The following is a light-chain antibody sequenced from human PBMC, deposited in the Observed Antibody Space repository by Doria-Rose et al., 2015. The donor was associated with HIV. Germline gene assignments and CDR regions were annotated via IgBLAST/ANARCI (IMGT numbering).Light chain of an antibody. V-gene: IGLV7-46*01. CDR2: DTN. CDR3: LLSYSGARA. J-gene: IGLJ3*02. Sequence: QTVVTQEPSLTVSPGGTVTLTCGSSTGAVTSGHYPYWFQQKPGQAPRTLIYDTNNKRSWTPARFSGSLLGGRAALTLSGAQPEDEAEYYCLLSYSGARAFGGGTRLTVL. CDR1: TGAVTSGHY.